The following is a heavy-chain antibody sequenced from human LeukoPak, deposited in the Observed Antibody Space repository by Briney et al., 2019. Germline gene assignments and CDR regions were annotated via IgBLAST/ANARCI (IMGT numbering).Heavy chain of an antibody. J-gene: IGHJ5*02. CDR1: GFSFDDYS. D-gene: IGHD2/OR15-2a*01. Sequence: GGSLRLSCAASGFSFDDYSMNWVCQAPGKGLEWVSGINWNGDSTGYADSVKGRFTISRDSAKNSLYLQMNSLRAEDTALYYCARARLATGYYPIPFDPWGQGTLVTVSS. CDR2: INWNGDST. V-gene: IGHV3-20*04. CDR3: ARARLATGYYPIPFDP.